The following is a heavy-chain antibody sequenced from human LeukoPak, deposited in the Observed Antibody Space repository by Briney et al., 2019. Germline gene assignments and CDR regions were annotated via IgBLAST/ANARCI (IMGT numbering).Heavy chain of an antibody. J-gene: IGHJ6*03. Sequence: SETLSLTCAVYGGSFSGYYWNWIRQPPGKGLEWIGEINHSGSPNYNPSLKSRVTISVDTSKNQLSLKMTSVTAADTAVYYCARINLDYYYYMDVWGKGTTVTISS. CDR3: ARINLDYYYYMDV. CDR1: GGSFSGYY. CDR2: INHSGSP. V-gene: IGHV4-34*01.